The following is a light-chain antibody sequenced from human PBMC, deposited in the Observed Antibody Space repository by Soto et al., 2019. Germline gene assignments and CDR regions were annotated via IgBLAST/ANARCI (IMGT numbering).Light chain of an antibody. V-gene: IGLV2-14*03. J-gene: IGLJ2*01. Sequence: QSVLTQPASVSGSPGQSITISCTGTSSDFGGFDYVSWYQHHPGKAPKLMIYDVGNRPSGVSDRFSGSKSGNTASLTISGLQAEDEADYYCCSYTPTSTLFGGGTKVTVL. CDR3: CSYTPTSTL. CDR1: SSDFGGFDY. CDR2: DVG.